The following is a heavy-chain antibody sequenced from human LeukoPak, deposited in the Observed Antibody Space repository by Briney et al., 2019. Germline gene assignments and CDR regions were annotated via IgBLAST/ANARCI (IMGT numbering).Heavy chain of an antibody. CDR2: IYHSGGT. CDR1: GGSISSGGYY. V-gene: IGHV4-31*03. D-gene: IGHD6-13*01. Sequence: SETLSLTCTVSGGSISSGGYYWSWIRQHRGKGLEWIGYIYHSGGTYYNPSLKSRVTMSVDTSKNQFSLKLTSVTAADTAVYYCAKDGSSWPFFDSWGQGTLVTVSS. CDR3: AKDGSSWPFFDS. J-gene: IGHJ4*02.